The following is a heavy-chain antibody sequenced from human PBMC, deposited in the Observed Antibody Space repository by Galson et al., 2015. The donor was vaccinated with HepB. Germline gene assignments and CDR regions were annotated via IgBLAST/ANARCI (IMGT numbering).Heavy chain of an antibody. CDR3: AKDPYLYSALAGTMAGFDY. CDR2: ISYDGRNK. D-gene: IGHD6-19*01. CDR1: GVTFSNYG. Sequence: SLRLSCAASGVTFSNYGFHWVRQAPGKGLEWVTVISYDGRNKYYADSVKGRFTSSRDNSKNMVYLQMNSLRAEDTALYYCAKDPYLYSALAGTMAGFDYWGQGTLVTVSS. J-gene: IGHJ4*02. V-gene: IGHV3-30*18.